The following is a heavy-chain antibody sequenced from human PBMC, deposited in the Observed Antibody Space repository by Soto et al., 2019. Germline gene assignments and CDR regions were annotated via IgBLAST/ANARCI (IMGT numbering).Heavy chain of an antibody. CDR2: INHSGST. CDR3: ASLVGVTKNYFDY. CDR1: GGSFSGYY. Sequence: SETLSLTCAVYGGSFSGYYWSWIRQPPGKGLEWIGEINHSGSTNYNPSLKSRVTISVDMSKNQFSLKLSSVTAADTAVYYCASLVGVTKNYFDYWGQGTLVTVSS. J-gene: IGHJ4*02. V-gene: IGHV4-34*01. D-gene: IGHD2-8*01.